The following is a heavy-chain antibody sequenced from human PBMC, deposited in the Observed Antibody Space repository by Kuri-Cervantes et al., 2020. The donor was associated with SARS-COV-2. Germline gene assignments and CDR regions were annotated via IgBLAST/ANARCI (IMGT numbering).Heavy chain of an antibody. Sequence: ETLSLTCSASGFTFSSYAMHWVRQAPGKGLEYVSAISSNGGSTYYADSVKGRFTISRDNSKNTLYLQMSSLRAEDTAVYYCVKDGAAMVTGPVGYYGMDVWGQGTTVTVSS. CDR1: GFTFSSYA. V-gene: IGHV3-64D*08. D-gene: IGHD5-18*01. CDR3: VKDGAAMVTGPVGYYGMDV. J-gene: IGHJ6*02. CDR2: ISSNGGST.